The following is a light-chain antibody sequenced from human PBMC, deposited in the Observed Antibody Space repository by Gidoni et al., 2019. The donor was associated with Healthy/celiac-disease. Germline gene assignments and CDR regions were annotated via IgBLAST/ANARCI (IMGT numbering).Light chain of an antibody. V-gene: IGKV1-5*03. CDR1: ESISNW. CDR2: KES. Sequence: DIQMTQSPSTLSASVGDRVTITCRASESISNWLAWYQQKPGKAPKLLIYKESRLESGVPSRFSGSGSGTEFTLTISSLQPDDFATYFCQQYETFWTFGQGPKVEV. CDR3: QQYETFWT. J-gene: IGKJ1*01.